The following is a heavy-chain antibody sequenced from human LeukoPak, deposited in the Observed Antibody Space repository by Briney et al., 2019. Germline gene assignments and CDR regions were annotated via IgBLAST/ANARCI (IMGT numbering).Heavy chain of an antibody. J-gene: IGHJ4*02. D-gene: IGHD1-1*01. Sequence: PGASLRLSCAASGFTFSSYAMSWVRQAPGKGLDWVSAISGSGGSTYYADSAKGRFTISRDNSKNTLYLQMHSLRAEDTAVYYCAKTDRDDNRIDFGGQGNRVTVSA. CDR2: ISGSGGST. CDR1: GFTFSSYA. V-gene: IGHV3-23*01. CDR3: AKTDRDDNRIDF.